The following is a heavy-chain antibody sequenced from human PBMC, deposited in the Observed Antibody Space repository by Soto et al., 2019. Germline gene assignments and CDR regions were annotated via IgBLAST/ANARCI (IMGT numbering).Heavy chain of an antibody. CDR1: GFSLSTSGMC. CDR2: IDWDDDK. V-gene: IGHV2-70*11. CDR3: ARMPYYYDSSGYYYFDAFDI. Sequence: SGPTLVNPTQTLTLTCTFSGFSLSTSGMCVSWIRQPPGKALEWLARIDWDDDKYYSTSLKTRLTISKDTSKNQVVLTMTNMDPVDTATYYCARMPYYYDSSGYYYFDAFDIWGQGTMVTVS. D-gene: IGHD3-22*01. J-gene: IGHJ3*02.